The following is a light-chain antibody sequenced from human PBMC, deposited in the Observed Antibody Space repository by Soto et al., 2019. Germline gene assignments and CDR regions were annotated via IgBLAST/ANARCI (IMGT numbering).Light chain of an antibody. J-gene: IGLJ3*02. Sequence: QSALTQPASVSGSPGQSVTISCTGTSSDVGSYNLVSWYQQHPGKAPNVIIYEGGKRPSGVSNRFAGSTSGITASPTISGLQDEDEDDYYRWSYACSNNLVFGGGTKVTVL. CDR3: WSYACSNNLV. CDR2: EGG. V-gene: IGLV2-23*01. CDR1: SSDVGSYNL.